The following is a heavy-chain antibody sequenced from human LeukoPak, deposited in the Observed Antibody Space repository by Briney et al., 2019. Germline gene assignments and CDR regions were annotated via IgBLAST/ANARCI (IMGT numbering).Heavy chain of an antibody. D-gene: IGHD1-26*01. CDR3: ARGRGMGANHDY. CDR2: MNPNSGNT. V-gene: IGHV1-8*01. Sequence: ASVTVSCTASGYTFTSYDINWVRQATGQGLEWMGWMNPNSGNTGYAQKFQGRVTMTRNTSISTAYMELSSLRSEDTAVYYCARGRGMGANHDYWGQGTLVTVSS. J-gene: IGHJ4*02. CDR1: GYTFTSYD.